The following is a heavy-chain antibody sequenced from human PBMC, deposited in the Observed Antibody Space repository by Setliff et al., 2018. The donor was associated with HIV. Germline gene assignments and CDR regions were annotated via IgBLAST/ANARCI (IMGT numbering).Heavy chain of an antibody. V-gene: IGHV3-23*01. CDR3: AKGYNADWYFCDY. J-gene: IGHJ4*02. CDR1: GFTFSNYV. CDR2: ISGLSNVR. Sequence: GESLTISCAASGFTFSNYVMTWVRQAPGKGLEWVSAISGLSNVRNYADSVKGRFTISRDNSKNTLFLQVSSLRADDTAVYYCAKGYNADWYFCDYWGQGTLVTVS. D-gene: IGHD1-20*01.